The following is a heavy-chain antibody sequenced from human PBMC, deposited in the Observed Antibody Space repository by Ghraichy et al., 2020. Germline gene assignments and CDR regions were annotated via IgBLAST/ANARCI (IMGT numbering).Heavy chain of an antibody. CDR3: ARVAAVAGTGAG. CDR1: GFTFSSYS. J-gene: IGHJ4*02. CDR2: ISSSSSYI. V-gene: IGHV3-21*01. Sequence: GGSLRLSCAASGFTFSSYSMNWVRQAPGKGLEWVSSISSSSSYIYYADSVKGRFTISRDNAKNSLYLQMNSLRAEDTAVYYCARVAAVAGTGAGWGQGTLVTVSS. D-gene: IGHD6-19*01.